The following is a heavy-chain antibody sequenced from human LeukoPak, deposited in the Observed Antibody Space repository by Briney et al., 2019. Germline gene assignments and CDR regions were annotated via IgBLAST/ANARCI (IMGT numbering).Heavy chain of an antibody. CDR1: GGSIRSSYYY. J-gene: IGHJ5*02. CDR2: IYYSGST. V-gene: IGHV4-61*05. Sequence: SETLSLTCTVSGGSIRSSYYYWGWIRQPPGKGLEWIGYIYYSGSTNYNPSLKSRVTISVDTSKNQFSLKLSSVTAADTAVYYCARAQRGNWFDPWGQGTLVTVSS. CDR3: ARAQRGNWFDP.